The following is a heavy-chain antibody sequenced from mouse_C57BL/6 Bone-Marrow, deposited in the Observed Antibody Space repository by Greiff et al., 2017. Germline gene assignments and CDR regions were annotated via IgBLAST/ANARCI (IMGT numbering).Heavy chain of an antibody. D-gene: IGHD2-4*01. CDR3: AKDDYEERYYAMDY. J-gene: IGHJ4*01. Sequence: VKLVESGPGLVAPSQSLSITCTVSGFSLTSYGVDWVRQPPGKGLEWLGVIWGGGSTNYNSDLMSRLSISKDNSKSQVFLKMNRLQTDDTAMYYCAKDDYEERYYAMDYWGQGTSVTVSS. V-gene: IGHV2-9*01. CDR1: GFSLTSYG. CDR2: IWGGGST.